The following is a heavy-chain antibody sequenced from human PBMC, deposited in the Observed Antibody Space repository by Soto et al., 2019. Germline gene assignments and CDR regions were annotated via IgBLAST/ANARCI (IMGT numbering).Heavy chain of an antibody. Sequence: QVQLQESGPGLVKPSETLSLTCTVSGGSISSYYWSWIRQPAGKGLEWIGRIYTSGSTNYNPSLKSRFTVSVDPSKNQFGRRLSSVTAADTAVYYCARTYYYDSSGYNWFDPWGQGALVTVSS. V-gene: IGHV4-4*07. D-gene: IGHD3-22*01. CDR2: IYTSGST. J-gene: IGHJ5*02. CDR1: GGSISSYY. CDR3: ARTYYYDSSGYNWFDP.